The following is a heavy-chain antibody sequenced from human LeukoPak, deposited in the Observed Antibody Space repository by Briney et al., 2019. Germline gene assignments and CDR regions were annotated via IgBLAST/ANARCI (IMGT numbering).Heavy chain of an antibody. CDR3: ARQERAGYSSGWIDY. V-gene: IGHV5-51*01. CDR1: GYSFTSYW. J-gene: IGHJ4*02. CDR2: IYPGDSDT. Sequence: GESLKISCKGSGYSFTSYWIGWVRQMPGKGLEWMGIIYPGDSDTRYSPSFQGQVTISADKPISTAYLQWSSLKASDTAMYYCARQERAGYSSGWIDYWGQGTLVTVSS. D-gene: IGHD6-19*01.